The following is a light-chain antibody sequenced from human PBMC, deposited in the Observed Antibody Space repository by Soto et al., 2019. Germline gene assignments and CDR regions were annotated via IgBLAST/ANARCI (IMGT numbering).Light chain of an antibody. CDR2: DVS. J-gene: IGLJ1*01. CDR3: SSYTSSSTPHYV. Sequence: QSALTQPASVSGSPGQSITISCTGTSSDVGGYNYVSWYQQHPGKAPKLMIYDVSNRPSGVSNRFSRSKSGNTASLTISGLQAEDEADYYCSSYTSSSTPHYVFGTGTKLTVL. V-gene: IGLV2-14*01. CDR1: SSDVGGYNY.